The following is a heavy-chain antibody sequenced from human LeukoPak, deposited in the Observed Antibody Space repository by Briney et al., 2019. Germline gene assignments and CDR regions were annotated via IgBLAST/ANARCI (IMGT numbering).Heavy chain of an antibody. D-gene: IGHD5-12*01. CDR1: GFTFGDYA. CDR2: ISWNSGSI. CDR3: AKDARAIVPTHSPFDY. V-gene: IGHV3-9*01. Sequence: GGSLRLSCAASGFTFGDYAMHWVRQAPGKGLEWVSGISWNSGSIAYADSVKGRFTISRDNAKNSLYLQMNSLRAEDTALYYCAKDARAIVPTHSPFDYWGQGTLVTVSP. J-gene: IGHJ4*02.